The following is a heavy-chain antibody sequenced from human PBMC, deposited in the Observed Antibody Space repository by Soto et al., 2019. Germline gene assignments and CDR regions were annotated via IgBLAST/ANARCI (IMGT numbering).Heavy chain of an antibody. V-gene: IGHV3-30*18. CDR1: GFTFSSYG. CDR3: AKDLLVATVYYGMDV. J-gene: IGHJ6*02. D-gene: IGHD5-12*01. CDR2: ISYDGSNK. Sequence: GGSLRLSCAASGFTFSSYGMHCVRQAPGKGLEWVAVISYDGSNKYYADSVKGRFTISRDNSKNTLYLQMNSLRAEDTAVYYCAKDLLVATVYYGMDVWGQGTTVTVSS.